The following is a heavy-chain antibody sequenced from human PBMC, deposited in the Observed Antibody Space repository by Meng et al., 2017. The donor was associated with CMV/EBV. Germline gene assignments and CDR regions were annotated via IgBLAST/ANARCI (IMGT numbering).Heavy chain of an antibody. V-gene: IGHV3-23*01. D-gene: IGHD6-13*01. CDR1: GFTFSSYA. CDR2: ISGSGGST. CDR3: AKATKPSSSWAIPFDY. J-gene: IGHJ4*02. Sequence: GGSLRLSCAASGFTFSSYAMSWVRQAPGKGLEWVSAISGSGGSTYYADSAKGRFTISRDNSKNTLYLQINSLRAEDTAVYYCAKATKPSSSWAIPFDYWGQGTLVTVSS.